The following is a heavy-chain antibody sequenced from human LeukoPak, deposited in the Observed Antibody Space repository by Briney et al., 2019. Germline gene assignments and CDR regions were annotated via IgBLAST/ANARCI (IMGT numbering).Heavy chain of an antibody. V-gene: IGHV1-3*01. J-gene: IGHJ4*02. D-gene: IGHD1-1*01. CDR2: INAGNGDT. CDR1: GYTFTNYG. Sequence: GASVKVSCKTSGYTFTNYGMHWVRQAPGQRLEWMGWINAGNGDTKYSQKFQGRVTIARDTSASTAYMELSSLRSEDTAVYYCARDRGGTGDFDYWGQGTLVTVSS. CDR3: ARDRGGTGDFDY.